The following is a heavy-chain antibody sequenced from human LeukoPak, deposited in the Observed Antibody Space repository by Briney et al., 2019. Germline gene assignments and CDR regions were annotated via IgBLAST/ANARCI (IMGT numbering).Heavy chain of an antibody. CDR2: ISVLGTYT. CDR3: ARDSNDHHAFDI. Sequence: GGSLRLSCATSGITFSNSAMSWVRQAPGKGLEWVSSISVLGTYTYYADSVKGRFTISRDNSKNTLYLQMNSLRAEDTAVYYCARDSNDHHAFDIWGQGTMVTVSS. D-gene: IGHD1-1*01. V-gene: IGHV3-23*01. CDR1: GITFSNSA. J-gene: IGHJ3*02.